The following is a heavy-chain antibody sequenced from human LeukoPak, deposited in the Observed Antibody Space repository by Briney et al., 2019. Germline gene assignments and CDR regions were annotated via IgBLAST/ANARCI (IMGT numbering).Heavy chain of an antibody. D-gene: IGHD6-19*01. CDR3: ARAGIYTSGCHYCASDI. CDR1: GYTFTHYY. J-gene: IGHJ3*02. V-gene: IGHV1-46*01. Sequence: ASVKVSCKASGYTFTHYYMHWVRQAPGQGLEYMGIINPTGGDTTYAQKFQGRVTVTRDTSTSTVYMELSSLRSEDTAVYYCARAGIYTSGCHYCASDIWGQGTMVTVSS. CDR2: INPTGGDT.